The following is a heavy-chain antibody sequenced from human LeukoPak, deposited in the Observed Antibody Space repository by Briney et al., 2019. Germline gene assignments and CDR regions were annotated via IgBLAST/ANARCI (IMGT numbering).Heavy chain of an antibody. J-gene: IGHJ5*02. CDR1: GFTFSSYG. D-gene: IGHD1-7*01. CDR2: IRYDGSNK. V-gene: IGHV3-30*02. CDR3: AKGPSELELRGQFDP. Sequence: GGSLRLSCAASGFTFSSYGMHWVRQAPGKGLEWVAFIRYDGSNKYYADSVKGRFTISRDNSKNTLYLQMNSLRAEDTAVYYCAKGPSELELRGQFDPWGQGTLVTVSS.